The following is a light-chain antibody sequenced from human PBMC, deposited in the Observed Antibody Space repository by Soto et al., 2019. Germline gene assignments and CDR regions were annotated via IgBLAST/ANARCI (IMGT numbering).Light chain of an antibody. V-gene: IGLV1-44*01. CDR1: GSNIGSDT. CDR2: SIN. CDR3: AAWDDSLNGVV. J-gene: IGLJ2*01. Sequence: QPVLTQPPSASGTPGQRVTISCSGSGSNIGSDTVNWYQQLPGTAPKLLIYSINQRPSGVPDRFSGSKSGTSASLAISGLQSDDEADYYCAAWDDSLNGVVFGGGTKLTV.